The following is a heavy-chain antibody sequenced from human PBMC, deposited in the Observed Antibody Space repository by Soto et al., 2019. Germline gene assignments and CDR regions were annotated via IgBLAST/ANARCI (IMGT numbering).Heavy chain of an antibody. CDR2: IYYSGST. V-gene: IGHV4-30-4*01. Sequence: PSETLSLTCTVSGGSISSGDCYWSWIRQPPGKGLEWIGYIYYSGSTXYNPSLKSRVTISVDTSKKQFSLKLSSVTAADXAVYYCARYDXXXXXINAPVWXXGTTVTVSS. CDR3: ARYDXXXXXINAPV. J-gene: IGHJ6*01. D-gene: IGHD3-3*01. CDR1: GGSISSGDCY.